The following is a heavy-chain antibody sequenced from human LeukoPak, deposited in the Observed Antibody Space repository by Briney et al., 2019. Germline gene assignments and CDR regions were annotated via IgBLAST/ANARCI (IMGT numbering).Heavy chain of an antibody. V-gene: IGHV3-66*01. D-gene: IGHD4-17*01. CDR1: GFTVSSNY. CDR3: AMRPPPTNDYGDYVFLGSDYYGMDV. Sequence: PGGSLRLSCAASGFTVSSNYMSWVRQAPGKGLEWVSVIYSSGSTYYADSVKGRFTISRDNSKNTLYLQMNSLRAEDTAVYYCAMRPPPTNDYGDYVFLGSDYYGMDVWGQGTTVTVSS. CDR2: IYSSGST. J-gene: IGHJ6*02.